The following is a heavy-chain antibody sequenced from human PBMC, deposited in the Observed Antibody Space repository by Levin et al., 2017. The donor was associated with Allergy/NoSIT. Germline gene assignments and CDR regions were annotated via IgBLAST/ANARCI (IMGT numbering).Heavy chain of an antibody. Sequence: GESLKISCAASGFTFSTYGLHWVRQAPGKGLEWVALIVSDGSRKFYGDSVKGRFTISRDNSKNTLYLQMNNLRAEDRAVYYGAKGGDYDVWGKGTTVTVSS. V-gene: IGHV3-30*02. CDR1: GFTFSTYG. CDR2: IVSDGSRK. D-gene: IGHD4-17*01. CDR3: AKGGDYDV. J-gene: IGHJ6*04.